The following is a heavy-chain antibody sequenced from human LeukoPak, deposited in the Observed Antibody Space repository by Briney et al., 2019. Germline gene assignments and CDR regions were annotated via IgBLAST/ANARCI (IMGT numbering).Heavy chain of an antibody. CDR2: ISSSGTTI. Sequence: GGSLRLSCAVSRFTFSDYYMSWIRQAPGKGLEWVSYISSSGTTIYYADSVKGRFTISRDNAKNSLYLQMNSLRAEDTAVYYSARCLAVAGTPSYFDYWGQGTLVTVSS. CDR1: RFTFSDYY. J-gene: IGHJ4*02. V-gene: IGHV3-11*01. D-gene: IGHD6-19*01. CDR3: ARCLAVAGTPSYFDY.